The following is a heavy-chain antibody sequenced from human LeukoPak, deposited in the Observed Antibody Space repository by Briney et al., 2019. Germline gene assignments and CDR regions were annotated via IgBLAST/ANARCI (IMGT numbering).Heavy chain of an antibody. CDR3: AKTGGRGGGAFDI. D-gene: IGHD3-16*01. Sequence: GGSLRLSCAASGFTFSSYGMHWVRQAPGKGLEWVAVISYDGSNKYYADSVKGRFTISRDNSKNTLYLQMNSLRAEDTAVYYCAKTGGRGGGAFDIWGQGTMVTVSS. V-gene: IGHV3-30*18. CDR1: GFTFSSYG. J-gene: IGHJ3*02. CDR2: ISYDGSNK.